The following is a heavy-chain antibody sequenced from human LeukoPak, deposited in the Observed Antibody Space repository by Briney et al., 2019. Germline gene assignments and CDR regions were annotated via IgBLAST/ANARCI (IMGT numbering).Heavy chain of an antibody. Sequence: PSETLSLTCTVSGGSIRSYYWSWIRQPPGKGLEWIGYIYYSGSTNYNPSLKSRVTISVDTSKNQFSLKLSSVTAADTAVYYCARVEQLVRYYYYMDVWGKGTTVTVSS. D-gene: IGHD6-6*01. CDR3: ARVEQLVRYYYYMDV. CDR1: GGSIRSYY. CDR2: IYYSGST. J-gene: IGHJ6*03. V-gene: IGHV4-59*08.